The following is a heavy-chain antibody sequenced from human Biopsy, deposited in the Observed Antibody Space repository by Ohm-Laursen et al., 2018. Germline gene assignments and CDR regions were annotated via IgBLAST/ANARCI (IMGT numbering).Heavy chain of an antibody. V-gene: IGHV1-8*01. CDR3: ARADPPLFYYGSGSSNWFDP. J-gene: IGHJ5*02. CDR2: MNPDSGNT. CDR1: RNTFTNYE. Sequence: GASVKGSRQTSRNTFTNYEIKWVGQATGQGLEWMGWMNPDSGNTGYAQNFQGRVTMTRNTSTSTAYMELSSLRSEDTAVYFCARADPPLFYYGSGSSNWFDPWGQGTLVTVSS. D-gene: IGHD3-10*01.